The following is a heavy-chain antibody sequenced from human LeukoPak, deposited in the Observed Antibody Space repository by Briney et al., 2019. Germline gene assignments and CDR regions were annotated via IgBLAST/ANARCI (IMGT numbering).Heavy chain of an antibody. V-gene: IGHV4-38-2*01. CDR2: IYHSGST. D-gene: IGHD6-6*01. CDR3: ARHPSSSSSLYYYYMDV. CDR1: GYSISSGYY. J-gene: IGHJ6*03. Sequence: PSETLSLTCAVSGYSISSGYYWGWIRQPPGKGLEWIGSIYHSGSTYYNPSLKSRVTTSVDTSKNQFSLKLSSVTAADTAVYYCARHPSSSSSLYYYYMDVWGKGTTVTVSS.